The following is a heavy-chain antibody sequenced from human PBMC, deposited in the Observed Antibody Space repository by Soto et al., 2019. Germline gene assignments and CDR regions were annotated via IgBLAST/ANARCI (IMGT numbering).Heavy chain of an antibody. CDR1: GYTFTSYG. CDR2: ISAYNGNT. J-gene: IGHJ5*02. D-gene: IGHD6-6*01. Sequence: QVQLVQSGAEVKKPGASVKVSCKASGYTFTSYGISWVRQAPGQGLEWMGWISAYNGNTNYARKLQGRVTMTTDTSTSTAYMELRSLRSDDTAVYYCARDLRDALYSSSRGDYWFDPWGQGTLVTVSS. V-gene: IGHV1-18*01. CDR3: ARDLRDALYSSSRGDYWFDP.